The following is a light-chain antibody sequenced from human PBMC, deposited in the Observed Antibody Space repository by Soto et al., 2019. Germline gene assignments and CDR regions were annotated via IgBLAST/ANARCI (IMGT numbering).Light chain of an antibody. V-gene: IGKV3-20*01. Sequence: EIVLTQSPDTLSLSPGERATLSCRASQSVRSSYLAWYQQRPGQAPRLLIYVASSRATGIPDRFSGDGSGTDFTLTISRLEPEDFAVYYCQQYGSSPGYTFGQGTKLEIK. CDR3: QQYGSSPGYT. CDR2: VAS. CDR1: QSVRSSY. J-gene: IGKJ2*01.